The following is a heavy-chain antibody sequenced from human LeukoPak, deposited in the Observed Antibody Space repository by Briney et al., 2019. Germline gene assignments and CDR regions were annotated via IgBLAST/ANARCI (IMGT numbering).Heavy chain of an antibody. J-gene: IGHJ4*02. V-gene: IGHV3-7*01. CDR1: AFTFDFYW. D-gene: IGHD2-2*01. CDR2: ILPDGSQK. Sequence: GGSLRLSCVASAFTFDFYWMTWVRQAPGKGLEWLANILPDGSQKYYVDSVKGRFTISRDNPKNSLYLQINNLRAEDTAVYYCGRLAHNAWYAIDYWGQGTLVTVSS. CDR3: GRLAHNAWYAIDY.